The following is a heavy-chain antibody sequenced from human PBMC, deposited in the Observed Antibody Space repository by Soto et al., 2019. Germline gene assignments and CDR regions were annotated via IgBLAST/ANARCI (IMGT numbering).Heavy chain of an antibody. CDR3: ARDLA. CDR1: GFTFSYFW. Sequence: PRGSLRLSCAASGFTFSYFWMSWVRQAPGKGLEWVANIKEDGSEKYYVDSVKGRFTISRDNAKNSLYLQMNSLRAEDTAVYYCARDLAWGQGTLVTVSS. V-gene: IGHV3-7*03. CDR2: IKEDGSEK. J-gene: IGHJ5*02.